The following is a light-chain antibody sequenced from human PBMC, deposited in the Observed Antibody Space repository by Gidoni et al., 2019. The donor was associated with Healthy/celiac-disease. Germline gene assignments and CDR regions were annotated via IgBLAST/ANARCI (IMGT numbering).Light chain of an antibody. CDR3: QVWDSSSEHPYVV. J-gene: IGLJ2*01. Sequence: SYVLTQPPPVSVAPGPTARITRGGNNLGSKSVHWYQQKPGQAPVLVVYDDSDRPSGIPERFSGSNSGNTATLTISRVEAGDEADYYCQVWDSSSEHPYVVFGGGTKLTVL. V-gene: IGLV3-21*02. CDR1: NLGSKS. CDR2: DDS.